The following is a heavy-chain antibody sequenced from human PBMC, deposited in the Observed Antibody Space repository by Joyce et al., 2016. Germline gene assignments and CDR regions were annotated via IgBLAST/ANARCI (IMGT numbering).Heavy chain of an antibody. Sequence: EVQLVESGGVLVQPWWSLRLSCAASGFTFSGNSMSWLRQAPGGGLEWVANIKKDGSAVYYLDYVKGRFTVSRDNARSLVHLQMVSLRVEDTALYYCARGKAFDVWGQGTMVTVSS. J-gene: IGHJ3*01. CDR3: ARGKAFDV. CDR1: GFTFSGNS. V-gene: IGHV3-7*01. CDR2: IKKDGSAV.